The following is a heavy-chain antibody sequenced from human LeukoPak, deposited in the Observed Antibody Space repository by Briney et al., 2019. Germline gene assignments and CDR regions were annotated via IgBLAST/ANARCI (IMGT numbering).Heavy chain of an antibody. CDR1: GYRFTSYW. CDR2: IYPGGSDT. Sequence: GESLKISCKGSGYRFTSYWIGWVRPMPGKGLEWMGIIYPGGSDTRYSPSFQGQVTISADKSISTAYLQWSSLKASDTAMYYCARHVVKGYGLMGWFDPWGQGTLVTVSS. J-gene: IGHJ5*02. V-gene: IGHV5-51*01. D-gene: IGHD5-18*01. CDR3: ARHVVKGYGLMGWFDP.